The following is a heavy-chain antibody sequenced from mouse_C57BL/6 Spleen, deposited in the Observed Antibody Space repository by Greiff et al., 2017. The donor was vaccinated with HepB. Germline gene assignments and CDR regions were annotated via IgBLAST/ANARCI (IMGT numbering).Heavy chain of an antibody. CDR2: INPNNGGT. CDR3: ARVKAHYEGYFDV. V-gene: IGHV1-26*01. Sequence: VQLQQSGPELVKPGASVKISCKASGYTFTDYYMNWVKQSHGKSLEWIGDINPNNGGTSYNQKFKGKATLTVDKSSSTAYMELRSLTSEDSAVYYCARVKAHYEGYFDVWGTGTTVTVSS. D-gene: IGHD1-1*01. CDR1: GYTFTDYY. J-gene: IGHJ1*03.